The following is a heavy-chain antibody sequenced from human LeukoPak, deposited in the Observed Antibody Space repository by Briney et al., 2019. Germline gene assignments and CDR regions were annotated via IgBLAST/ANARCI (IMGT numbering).Heavy chain of an antibody. CDR1: GGSINNYY. J-gene: IGHJ3*02. Sequence: SETLSLTCSVSGGSINNYYWSWIRQPPGKGLEWIGNIYYSGSTNYNPSLKSRVSISVDTSKTQFSLKLNSVTAADTAVYYCAKSNGYGLVDIWGQGTMVTVSS. CDR2: IYYSGST. D-gene: IGHD3-10*01. CDR3: AKSNGYGLVDI. V-gene: IGHV4-59*12.